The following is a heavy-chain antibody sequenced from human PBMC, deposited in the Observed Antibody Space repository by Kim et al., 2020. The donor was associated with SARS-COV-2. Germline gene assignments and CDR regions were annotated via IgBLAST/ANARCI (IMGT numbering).Heavy chain of an antibody. Sequence: EYAASVKGRFTISRDDSKSIAYLQMNSLKTEDTAVYYCTRDPPPGYAPDDWGQGTLVTVSS. J-gene: IGHJ4*02. CDR3: TRDPPPGYAPDD. V-gene: IGHV3-49*02. D-gene: IGHD3-16*01.